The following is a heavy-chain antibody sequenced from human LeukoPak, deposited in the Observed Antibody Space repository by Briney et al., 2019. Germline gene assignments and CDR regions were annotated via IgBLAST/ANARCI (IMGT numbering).Heavy chain of an antibody. CDR1: GFTFSQFG. Sequence: GRSLRLSCAASGFTFSQFGMHWVRQAPGKGLEWVAIIWYDGSEKFYGDSVKGRFTISRDNSKNTLYLQMNSLRAEDTAVYYCARGSAPRGGKGLDYWGQGTLVTVSS. D-gene: IGHD2-15*01. CDR2: IWYDGSEK. J-gene: IGHJ4*02. V-gene: IGHV3-33*01. CDR3: ARGSAPRGGKGLDY.